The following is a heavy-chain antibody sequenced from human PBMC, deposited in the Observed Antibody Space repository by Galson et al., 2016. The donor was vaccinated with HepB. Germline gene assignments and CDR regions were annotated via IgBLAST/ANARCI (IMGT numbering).Heavy chain of an antibody. Sequence: SLRLSCAASGFAFSDYYMSWIRQAPGKGLEWLSYISSSRRTIHYADSVKGRFTISRDNAKNSLYLQMDSLRAEDTAVYYCARDGDTAMLTANYYFDYWGREPWSPSPQ. CDR3: ARDGDTAMLTANYYFDY. CDR1: GFAFSDYY. D-gene: IGHD5-18*01. CDR2: ISSSRRTI. V-gene: IGHV3-11*04. J-gene: IGHJ4*02.